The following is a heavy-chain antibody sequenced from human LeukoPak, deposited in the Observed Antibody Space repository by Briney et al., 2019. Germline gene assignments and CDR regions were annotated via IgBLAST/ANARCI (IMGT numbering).Heavy chain of an antibody. Sequence: SETLSLTCAVYGGSFSGYYWSWIRQPPGKGLEWIGEINHSGSTNYNPSLKSRVTISVDTSKNQFSLKLSSVTAADTAVYYCARFPPHSRAAAAGTLYHRGAFDTWGQGTMVTVSS. CDR2: INHSGST. D-gene: IGHD6-13*01. CDR1: GGSFSGYY. V-gene: IGHV4-34*01. J-gene: IGHJ3*02. CDR3: ARFPPHSRAAAAGTLYHRGAFDT.